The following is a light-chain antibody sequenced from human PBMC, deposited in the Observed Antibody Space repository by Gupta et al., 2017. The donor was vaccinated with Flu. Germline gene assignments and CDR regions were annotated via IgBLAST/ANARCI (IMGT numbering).Light chain of an antibody. CDR3: YSTDSSGDHRV. CDR1: ALPKKY. J-gene: IGLJ3*02. Sequence: GQTASITCSGDALPKKYAYWYQQKSGQAPVLVIYEDTKRPSGIPEKFSGSSSGTMATLTISGAQVEDEGDYYCYSTDSSGDHRVFGGGTKLTVL. V-gene: IGLV3-10*01. CDR2: EDT.